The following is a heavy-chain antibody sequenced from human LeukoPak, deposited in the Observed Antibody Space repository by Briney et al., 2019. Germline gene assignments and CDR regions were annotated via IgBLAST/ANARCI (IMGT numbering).Heavy chain of an antibody. J-gene: IGHJ6*02. D-gene: IGHD2-2*01. CDR2: IYHSGST. Sequence: SETLSLTCTVSGGSISTYYWNWIRQPPGKGLKWIGYIYHSGSTNYNPSLQSRVTISVDTSKNQSSLNLSSVTAADTAVYYCARLGCSSTSCSATTSMDVWGQGTTVTVSS. V-gene: IGHV4-59*01. CDR3: ARLGCSSTSCSATTSMDV. CDR1: GGSISTYY.